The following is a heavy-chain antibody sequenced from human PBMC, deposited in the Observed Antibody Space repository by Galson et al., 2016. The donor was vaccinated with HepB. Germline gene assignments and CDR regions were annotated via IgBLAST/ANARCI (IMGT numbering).Heavy chain of an antibody. CDR2: VNPNSGGT. V-gene: IGHV1-2*06. Sequence: SVKVSCKASGYSFTGYYIHWVRQAPGQGLEWMGRVNPNSGGTDYAQRFQGRVTMTRDTSISTAYMELSRLTSDDTAVYYCARGGRSWSVDYYGLVVWGQGTTVTVSS. J-gene: IGHJ6*02. D-gene: IGHD3-16*01. CDR1: GYSFTGYY. CDR3: ARGGRSWSVDYYGLVV.